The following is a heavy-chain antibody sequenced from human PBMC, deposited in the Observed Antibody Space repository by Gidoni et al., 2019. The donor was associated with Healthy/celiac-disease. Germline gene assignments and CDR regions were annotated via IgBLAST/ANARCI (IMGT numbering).Heavy chain of an antibody. V-gene: IGHV3-74*01. CDR2: INSDGSST. Sequence: EVQLVESGGGLVQPGGSLRLSCAASGFTFSSYWMHWVSQAPGKGLVWVSRINSDGSSTSYADSVKGRFTISRDNAKNTLYLQMNSLRAEDTAVYYCARDRVGYCSGGSCYAFFGTFDIWGQGTMVTVSS. J-gene: IGHJ3*02. CDR1: GFTFSSYW. D-gene: IGHD2-15*01. CDR3: ARDRVGYCSGGSCYAFFGTFDI.